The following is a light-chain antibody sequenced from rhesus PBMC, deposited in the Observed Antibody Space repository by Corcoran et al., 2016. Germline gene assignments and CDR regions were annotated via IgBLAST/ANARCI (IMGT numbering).Light chain of an antibody. CDR3: QQFKDYPLT. CDR2: GAT. V-gene: IGKV1-28*02. Sequence: DIQMTQSPSSLSASVGDTVTITCRASQDIRSYLNWFQQKPGKAPRPLLKGATALQTGVPSRFSGSGSGIDFTLTISSLQPDDLATYYCQQFKDYPLTFGGGTKVEIK. CDR1: QDIRSY. J-gene: IGKJ4*01.